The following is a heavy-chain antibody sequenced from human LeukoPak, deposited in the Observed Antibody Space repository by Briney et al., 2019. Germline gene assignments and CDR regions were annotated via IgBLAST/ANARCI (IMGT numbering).Heavy chain of an antibody. V-gene: IGHV3-43D*03. CDR2: ISWDGGST. CDR1: GFTFDDYA. J-gene: IGHJ6*03. D-gene: IGHD6-13*01. CDR3: AKSGSSWYYYYYMDV. Sequence: GGSLRLSCAASGFTFDDYAMHWVRQAPGKGLEWVSLISWDGGSTYYADSVKGRFTISRDNSKNSLYLQMNSLRAEDTALYYCAKSGSSWYYYYYMDVWGKGTTVTVSS.